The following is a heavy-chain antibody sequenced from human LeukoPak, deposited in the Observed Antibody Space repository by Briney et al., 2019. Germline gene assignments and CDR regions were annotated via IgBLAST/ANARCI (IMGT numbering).Heavy chain of an antibody. CDR3: PRPSKKAVAGMLYYFDY. J-gene: IGHJ4*02. V-gene: IGHV3-30*01. CDR1: GFTFSSYS. Sequence: GGALTLFCAACGFTFSSYSMHWVRQAPGKGLEWVAVISYEGSKKYYADSVKGRFTISRDNSKNTLYLQMNSLRAEDPAVYYCPRPSKKAVAGMLYYFDYWGQGTLVTVSS. D-gene: IGHD6-19*01. CDR2: ISYEGSKK.